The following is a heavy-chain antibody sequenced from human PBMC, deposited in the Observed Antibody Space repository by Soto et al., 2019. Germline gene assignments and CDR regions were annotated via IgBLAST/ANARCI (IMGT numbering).Heavy chain of an antibody. CDR2: IKSKTDGGTT. Sequence: GGSLRLSCAASGFTFSNAWMSRVRQAPGKGLEWVGRIKSKTDGGTTDYAAPVKGRFTISRDDSKNTLYLQMNSLKTEDTAVYYCTTARYGYYYYYGMDVWGQGTTVTVSS. V-gene: IGHV3-15*01. D-gene: IGHD2-15*01. CDR1: GFTFSNAW. J-gene: IGHJ6*02. CDR3: TTARYGYYYYYGMDV.